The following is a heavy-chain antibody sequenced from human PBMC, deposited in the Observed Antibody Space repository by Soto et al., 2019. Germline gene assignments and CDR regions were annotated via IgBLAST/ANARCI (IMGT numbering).Heavy chain of an antibody. CDR1: GGSISSYY. V-gene: IGHV4-59*08. CDR3: ARHDLPSPFYYYYYYMDV. CDR2: IYYSGST. Sequence: PSETLSLTCTVSGGSISSYYWSWIRQPPGKGLEWIGYIYYSGSTNYNPSLKSRVTISVDTSKNQFSLKLSSVTAADTAVYYCARHDLPSPFYYYYYYMDVWGEGTTVTVSS. J-gene: IGHJ6*03.